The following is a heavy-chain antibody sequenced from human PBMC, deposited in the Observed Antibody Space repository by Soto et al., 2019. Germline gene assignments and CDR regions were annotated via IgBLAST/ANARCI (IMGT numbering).Heavy chain of an antibody. CDR2: LYESGST. V-gene: IGHV4-30-2*01. D-gene: IGHD3-3*01. CDR1: NGSITSGGYC. Sequence: QLQLQESGSGLVKPSQTLSLTCVVSNGSITSGGYCWGWIRQPPGKGLEWLGYLYESGSTVYNPPPSNRVTRSGDRSTNQFSLKLTSVTAADTAVYYCASFGAGMQTYGMDGWGQGTTVTVSS. CDR3: ASFGAGMQTYGMDG. J-gene: IGHJ6*02.